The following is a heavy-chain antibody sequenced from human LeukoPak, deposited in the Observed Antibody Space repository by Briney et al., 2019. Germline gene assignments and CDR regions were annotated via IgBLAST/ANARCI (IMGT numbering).Heavy chain of an antibody. D-gene: IGHD5-18*01. CDR3: ARTVTRQRYSYGLDGMDV. Sequence: ASVKVSCKASGYTFTIYGISWVRQAPGQGLEWMGWINAYNGNTNYAQKLHGRVTMTTDTSTSTAYMELSSLRSEDTAVYYCARTVTRQRYSYGLDGMDVWGQGTTVTVSS. J-gene: IGHJ6*02. V-gene: IGHV1-18*01. CDR2: INAYNGNT. CDR1: GYTFTIYG.